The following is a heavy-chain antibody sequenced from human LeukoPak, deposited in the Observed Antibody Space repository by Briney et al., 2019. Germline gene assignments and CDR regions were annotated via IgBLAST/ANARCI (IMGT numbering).Heavy chain of an antibody. V-gene: IGHV3-48*04. Sequence: GGSLRLSCAASGFTFSSYSMNWVRQAPGKELEWVSYISSSSTIYYADSVKGRFTISRDNAKNSLYLQMNSLRAEDTAVYYCARSSYGALFPPYYYMDVWGKGTTVTVSS. CDR3: ARSSYGALFPPYYYMDV. CDR1: GFTFSSYS. J-gene: IGHJ6*03. D-gene: IGHD4-17*01. CDR2: ISSSSTI.